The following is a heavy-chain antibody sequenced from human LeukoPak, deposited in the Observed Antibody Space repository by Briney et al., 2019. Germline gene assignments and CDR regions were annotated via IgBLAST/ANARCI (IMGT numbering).Heavy chain of an antibody. Sequence: GGSLRLSCAASGFSFSKYWMHWVRQTPGEGLVWVTRIKEDGTYTSYADSVKGRFTISRDNARNTVFLQMNSLRAEDTAVYYCARDFDMGITPGDDFDFWGQGTLVTVSS. CDR3: ARDFDMGITPGDDFDF. V-gene: IGHV3-74*01. CDR1: GFSFSKYW. J-gene: IGHJ4*02. D-gene: IGHD3-9*01. CDR2: IKEDGTYT.